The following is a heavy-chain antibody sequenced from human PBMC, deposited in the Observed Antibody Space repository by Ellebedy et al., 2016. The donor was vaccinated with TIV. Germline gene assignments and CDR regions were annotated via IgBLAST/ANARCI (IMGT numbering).Heavy chain of an antibody. D-gene: IGHD3-22*01. CDR2: ISGSGGST. V-gene: IGHV3-23*01. Sequence: GESLKISCAASGFTFSSYAMSWVRQAPGKGLEWVSAISGSGGSTYYADSVKGRFTISRDNSKNTLYLQMNSLRAEDTAVYYCAKVTRGAGYYYDSSAQSLDYWGQGTLVTVSS. J-gene: IGHJ4*02. CDR3: AKVTRGAGYYYDSSAQSLDY. CDR1: GFTFSSYA.